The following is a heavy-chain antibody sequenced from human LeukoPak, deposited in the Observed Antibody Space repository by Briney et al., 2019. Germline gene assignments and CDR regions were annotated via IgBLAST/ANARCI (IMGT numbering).Heavy chain of an antibody. CDR2: ISSSISYI. J-gene: IGHJ5*02. CDR1: GFTFSSYS. V-gene: IGHV3-21*01. D-gene: IGHD2/OR15-2a*01. CDR3: ARGKTSQNIVTRKTYNWFDP. Sequence: GGSLRLSCAASGFTFSSYSMNWVRQAPGKGLEWVSSISSSISYIYYADSVKGRFTISRDNAKNSLYLQMKSLRAEDTAVYYCARGKTSQNIVTRKTYNWFDPWGQGTLVTVSS.